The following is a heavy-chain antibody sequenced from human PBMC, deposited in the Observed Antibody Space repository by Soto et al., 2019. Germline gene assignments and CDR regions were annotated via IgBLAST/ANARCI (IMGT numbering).Heavy chain of an antibody. V-gene: IGHV4-39*01. J-gene: IGHJ5*02. Sequence: SETLSLTCTVSGASISVHSYYWTWIRQPPGKGLEWIGSSYYSGTTYFNPSLKSRATISVDTSKNQFSLRLTSVTAADTAIYYCTRRHNWNDNYYDPCGPGALVTVCS. CDR1: GASISVHSYY. CDR3: TRRHNWNDNYYDP. CDR2: SYYSGTT. D-gene: IGHD1-20*01.